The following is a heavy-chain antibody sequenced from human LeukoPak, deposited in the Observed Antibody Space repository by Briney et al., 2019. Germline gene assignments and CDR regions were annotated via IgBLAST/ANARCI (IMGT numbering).Heavy chain of an antibody. CDR1: GCIFTGYY. V-gene: IGHV1-2*02. J-gene: IGHJ4*02. D-gene: IGHD1-26*01. CDR2: INPNSGDT. Sequence: ASVKVSCKASGCIFTGYYIHWVRQAPGQGLEWMGWINPNSGDTSLAQKFQGRVTMTGDTSISTTYMELIRLTSDDTAVYYCARDGNFDHWGQGTLVTVSS. CDR3: ARDGNFDH.